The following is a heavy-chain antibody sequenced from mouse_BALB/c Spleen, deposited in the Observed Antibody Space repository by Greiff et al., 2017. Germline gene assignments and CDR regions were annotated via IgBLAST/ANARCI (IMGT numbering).Heavy chain of an antibody. CDR2: ISSGSSTI. J-gene: IGHJ4*01. V-gene: IGHV5-17*02. D-gene: IGHD2-14*01. CDR3: AREVGPYYAMDY. Sequence: EVKLVESGGGLVQPGGSRKLSCAASGFPFSSFGMHWVRQAPEKGLEWVAYISSGSSTIYYADTVKGRFTISRDNPKNTLFLQMTSLRSEDTAMYYCAREVGPYYAMDYWGQGTSVTVSS. CDR1: GFPFSSFG.